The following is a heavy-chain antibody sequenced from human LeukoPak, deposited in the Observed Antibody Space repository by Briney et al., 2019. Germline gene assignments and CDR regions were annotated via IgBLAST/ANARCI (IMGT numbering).Heavy chain of an antibody. V-gene: IGHV3-23*01. J-gene: IGHJ6*03. CDR1: GFTFSSYA. CDR3: AKDYGDSGVYIDV. D-gene: IGHD4-17*01. Sequence: GGSLRLSCAASGFTFSSYAMSWVRQAPAKGLEGVSAISGSGGSTYYADSVKGRFTISRDNSKNTLYLQMNSLRAEDTAVYYCAKDYGDSGVYIDVWGKGTTVTVSS. CDR2: ISGSGGST.